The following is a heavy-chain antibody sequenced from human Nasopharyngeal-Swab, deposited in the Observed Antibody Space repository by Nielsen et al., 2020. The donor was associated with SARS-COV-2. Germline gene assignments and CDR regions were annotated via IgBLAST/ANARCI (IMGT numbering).Heavy chain of an antibody. V-gene: IGHV1-18*01. Sequence: WVRQAPGQGLEWMGWMNPNSGNTGYAQKLQGRVTMTTDTSTSTAYMELRSLRSDDTAVYYCARAGYCSGGSCHDWFDPWGQGTLVTVSS. J-gene: IGHJ5*02. D-gene: IGHD2-15*01. CDR3: ARAGYCSGGSCHDWFDP. CDR2: MNPNSGNT.